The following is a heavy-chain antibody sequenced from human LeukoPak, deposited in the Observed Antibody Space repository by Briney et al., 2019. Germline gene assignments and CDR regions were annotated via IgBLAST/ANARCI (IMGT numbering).Heavy chain of an antibody. V-gene: IGHV3-30-3*01. D-gene: IGHD3-10*01. CDR1: GFTFSSYA. J-gene: IGHJ5*02. CDR3: ARTYYYGSGSHNWFDP. Sequence: GGSLRLSCAASGFTFSSYAMHWVRQAPGKGLEWVAVISYDGSNKYYADSVKGRFTISRDNSKNTLYLQMNSLRAGDTAVYYCARTYYYGSGSHNWFDPWGQGTLVTVSS. CDR2: ISYDGSNK.